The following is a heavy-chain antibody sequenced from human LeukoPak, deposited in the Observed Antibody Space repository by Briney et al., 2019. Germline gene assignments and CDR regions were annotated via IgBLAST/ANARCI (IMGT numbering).Heavy chain of an antibody. V-gene: IGHV4-39*06. CDR1: GVSISSSNSY. CDR2: IYYSGNT. D-gene: IGHD6-13*01. J-gene: IGHJ5*02. Sequence: SETLSLTCTVSGVSISSSNSYWGWIRQPPGKGLEWIASIYYSGNTYYNASLKSQVSISIDTSKNKFPLKLSSVTAADTAVYYCARGYSSSWYPNWFDPWGQGTLVTVSS. CDR3: ARGYSSSWYPNWFDP.